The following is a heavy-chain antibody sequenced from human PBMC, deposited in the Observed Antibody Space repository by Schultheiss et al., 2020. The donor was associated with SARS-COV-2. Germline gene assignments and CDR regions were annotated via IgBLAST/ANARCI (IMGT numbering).Heavy chain of an antibody. Sequence: SETLSLTCTVSGGSISSYYWSWIRQPPGKGLEWIGYIYYSGSTNYNPSLKSRVTISVDTSKNQFSLKLSSVTAADTAVYYCARDRGIVGAHGWFDPWGQGTLITVSS. D-gene: IGHD1-26*01. CDR1: GGSISSYY. J-gene: IGHJ5*02. V-gene: IGHV4-59*01. CDR2: IYYSGST. CDR3: ARDRGIVGAHGWFDP.